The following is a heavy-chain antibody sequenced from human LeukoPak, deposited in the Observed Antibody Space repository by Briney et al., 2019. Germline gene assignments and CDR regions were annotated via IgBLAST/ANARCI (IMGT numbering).Heavy chain of an antibody. CDR2: INYSGST. CDR3: ARGGADNSGYYYATLSS. V-gene: IGHV4-34*01. Sequence: PSETLSLTCAVYGGSFSGYYWSWIRQPPGKGLEWIGEINYSGSTNYNPSLKSRVTISVDTSKNQFSLKLSSVTAADTAVYYCARGGADNSGYYYATLSSWGQGTLVTVSS. J-gene: IGHJ5*02. CDR1: GGSFSGYY. D-gene: IGHD3-22*01.